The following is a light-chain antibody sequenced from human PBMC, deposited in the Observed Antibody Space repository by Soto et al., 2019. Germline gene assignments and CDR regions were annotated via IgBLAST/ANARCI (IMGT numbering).Light chain of an antibody. CDR2: HAS. V-gene: IGKV1-39*01. CDR3: LQSYSSPRT. Sequence: EIQMTQTPSSLSASVGDRVTITCRASQSINTYLNWYQQKPGKAPKLLIYHASSWQSGVPSRFSGSGSGTDFTLTISSLQPEDFATYYCLQSYSSPRTFGQGSKVDIK. CDR1: QSINTY. J-gene: IGKJ1*01.